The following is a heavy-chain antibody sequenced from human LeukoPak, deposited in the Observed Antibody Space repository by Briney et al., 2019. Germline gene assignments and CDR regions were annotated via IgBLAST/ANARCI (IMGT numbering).Heavy chain of an antibody. CDR3: ARAGRGYSYGSWAFDI. CDR1: GGSFSGYY. CDR2: IYTSGST. Sequence: SETLSLTCAVYGGSFSGYYWSWIRQPAGKGLEWIGRIYTSGSTNYNPSLKSRVTMSVDTSKNQFSLKLSSVTAADTAVYYCARAGRGYSYGSWAFDIWGQGTMVTVSS. V-gene: IGHV4-59*10. J-gene: IGHJ3*02. D-gene: IGHD5-18*01.